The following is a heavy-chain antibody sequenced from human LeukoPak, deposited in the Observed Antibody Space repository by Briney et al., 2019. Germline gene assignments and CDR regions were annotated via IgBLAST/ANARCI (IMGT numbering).Heavy chain of an antibody. Sequence: GGSLRLSCAASGFTFSSYAMHWVRQAPGKGLEWVAVISYDGSNKYYADSVKGRFTISRDNSKNTLYLQMNSLRAEDTAVYYCAKTMVGYEFDYWGQGTLVTVSS. CDR1: GFTFSSYA. D-gene: IGHD5-12*01. CDR3: AKTMVGYEFDY. CDR2: ISYDGSNK. J-gene: IGHJ4*02. V-gene: IGHV3-30*04.